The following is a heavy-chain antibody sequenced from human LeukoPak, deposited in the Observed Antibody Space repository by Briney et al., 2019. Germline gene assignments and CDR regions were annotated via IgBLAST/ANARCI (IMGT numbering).Heavy chain of an antibody. CDR3: ARDSGTTGEVKFDP. J-gene: IGHJ5*02. CDR1: GGSISSYY. CDR2: IYSSGTT. D-gene: IGHD3-10*01. Sequence: PSETLSLTCAVSGGSISSYYWSWIRQPAEKGLEWIGRIYSSGTTNYNPSLKSRVTMSVDTAKNQVSLRLSSVTAADTAVYYCARDSGTTGEVKFDPWGQGSLVTVSS. V-gene: IGHV4-4*07.